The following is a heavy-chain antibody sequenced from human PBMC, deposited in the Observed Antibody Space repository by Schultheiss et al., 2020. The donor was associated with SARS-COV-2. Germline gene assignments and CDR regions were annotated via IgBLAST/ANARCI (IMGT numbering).Heavy chain of an antibody. CDR1: GYTFTSYG. V-gene: IGHV1-18*01. Sequence: GGSLRLSCKASGYTFTSYGISWVRQAPGQGLEWMGWISAYNGNTNYAQKLQGRVTMTTDTSTSTAYMELSSLRSEDTAVYYCATGLGYCSGGSCSEAFDIWGQGTMVTVSS. D-gene: IGHD2-15*01. J-gene: IGHJ3*02. CDR3: ATGLGYCSGGSCSEAFDI. CDR2: ISAYNGNT.